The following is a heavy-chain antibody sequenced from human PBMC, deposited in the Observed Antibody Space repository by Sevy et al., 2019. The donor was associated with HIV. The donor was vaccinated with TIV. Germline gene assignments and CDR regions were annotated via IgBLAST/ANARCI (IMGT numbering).Heavy chain of an antibody. J-gene: IGHJ4*02. V-gene: IGHV4-59*01. CDR2: IYYSGST. CDR3: AREISSGWLDY. Sequence: SETLSLTCTVSGGSISSYYWNWIRQPPGKGLEWIGYIYYSGSTSYNPSLKSRVTISVDTSKNQFSLKVSSVTAADTAVYYCAREISSGWLDYWGQGTLVTVSS. D-gene: IGHD6-19*01. CDR1: GGSISSYY.